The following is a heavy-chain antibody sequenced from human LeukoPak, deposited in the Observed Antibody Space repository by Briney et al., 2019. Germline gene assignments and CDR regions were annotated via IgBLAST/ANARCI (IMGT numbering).Heavy chain of an antibody. CDR3: ARDHPLTDNAFDI. Sequence: ASVKVSCKAFGYTFTSNYMHWVRQAPGQGPEWMGVISPSGGSTSYAQKFQGRVTMTRDMSTSTVYMELSSLRSEDTAVYYCARDHPLTDNAFDIWGQGTMVTVSS. D-gene: IGHD3-9*01. CDR1: GYTFTSNY. CDR2: ISPSGGST. V-gene: IGHV1-46*01. J-gene: IGHJ3*02.